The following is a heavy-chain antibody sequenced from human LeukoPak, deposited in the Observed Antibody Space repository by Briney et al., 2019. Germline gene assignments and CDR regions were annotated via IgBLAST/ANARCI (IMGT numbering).Heavy chain of an antibody. Sequence: SETLSLTCTVSGDSISSTSYFWGWIRQPPGKGLEGIGSIYNSGRSHYNPSLKSRVTISVDTSKNQFSLKLSSVTAADTAMYFCSREQIRGSGSYYYNLFDPWGQGALVTVSS. D-gene: IGHD3-10*01. CDR1: GDSISSTSYF. J-gene: IGHJ5*02. CDR2: IYNSGRS. CDR3: SREQIRGSGSYYYNLFDP. V-gene: IGHV4-39*07.